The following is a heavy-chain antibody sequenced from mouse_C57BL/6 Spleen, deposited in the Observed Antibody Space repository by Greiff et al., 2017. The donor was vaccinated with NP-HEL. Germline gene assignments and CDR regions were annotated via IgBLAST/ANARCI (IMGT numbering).Heavy chain of an antibody. Sequence: EVQLQQSGPELVKPGASVKISCKASGYTFTDYYMNWVKQSHGKSLEWIGDINPNNGGTSYIQKFKGKATLTVDKSSSTAYMELRSLTSEDSAVYYCARADYFDYWGQGTTLTVSS. CDR1: GYTFTDYY. J-gene: IGHJ2*01. CDR2: INPNNGGT. CDR3: ARADYFDY. V-gene: IGHV1-26*01.